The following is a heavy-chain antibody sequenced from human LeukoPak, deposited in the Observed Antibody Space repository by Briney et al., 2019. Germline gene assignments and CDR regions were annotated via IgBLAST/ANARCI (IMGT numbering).Heavy chain of an antibody. CDR1: GGSISSSNW. CDR2: IYHNGST. J-gene: IGHJ4*02. V-gene: IGHV4-4*02. CDR3: ARWGYYYDGSGLDY. Sequence: PSGTLSLTCAVSGGSISSSNWWSWVRQPPGKGLEWIGEIYHNGSTNYNPSLKSRVTISVDKSKNQFSLKLSSVTAADTAVYYCARWGYYYDGSGLDYWGQGTLVTVSS. D-gene: IGHD3-22*01.